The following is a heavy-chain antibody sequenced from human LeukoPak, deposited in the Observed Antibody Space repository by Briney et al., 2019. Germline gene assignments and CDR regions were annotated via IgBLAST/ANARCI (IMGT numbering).Heavy chain of an antibody. CDR3: ARDYSSSNYYYYYLDV. CDR2: IYNSGST. V-gene: IGHV4-59*01. CDR1: GGSISSYY. Sequence: KPSETLSLTCTVSGGSISSYYWSWIRQPPGKGLEWIGYIYNSGSTNYNPSLESRVTISVDTSKNQVSLKLSSVTAADTDVYYCARDYSSSNYYYYYLDVWGKGTTVTVSS. J-gene: IGHJ6*03. D-gene: IGHD6-6*01.